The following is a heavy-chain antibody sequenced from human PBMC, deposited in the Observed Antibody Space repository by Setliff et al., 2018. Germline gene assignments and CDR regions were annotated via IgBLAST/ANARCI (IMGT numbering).Heavy chain of an antibody. CDR1: TFTFSKYA. Sequence: GGSLRLSCAASTFTFSKYAVTWVRQAPGKGLEWVASIGASVHNTYSADSVKGRFTISRDNSRNTLYLLMNSLRSEDTASYYCARDTNGDYVGAFDPWGQGILVTVSS. CDR2: IGASVHNT. V-gene: IGHV3-23*01. CDR3: ARDTNGDYVGAFDP. D-gene: IGHD4-17*01. J-gene: IGHJ5*02.